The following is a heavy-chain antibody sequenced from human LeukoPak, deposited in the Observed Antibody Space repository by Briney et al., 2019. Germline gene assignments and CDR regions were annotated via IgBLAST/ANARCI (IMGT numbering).Heavy chain of an antibody. CDR2: ISGSGGNT. D-gene: IGHD3-9*01. CDR3: ARGPDYDILADYFDY. CDR1: GFTFSSYG. Sequence: PGGSLRLSCAASGFTFSSYGMSWVRQPPGKGLEWVSIISGSGGNTSYADSVKGRFTISRDNSKNTLFLQMNSLRPEDTAVYYCARGPDYDILADYFDYWGQGTLVTVSS. V-gene: IGHV3-23*01. J-gene: IGHJ4*02.